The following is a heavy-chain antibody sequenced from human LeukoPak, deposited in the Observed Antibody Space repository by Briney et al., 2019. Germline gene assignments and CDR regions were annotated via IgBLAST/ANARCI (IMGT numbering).Heavy chain of an antibody. V-gene: IGHV1-8*02. J-gene: IGHJ3*02. CDR1: GGTFSSYA. CDR2: MNPNNGNT. Sequence: GASVKVSCKASGGTFSSYAISWVRQATGQGLEWMGWMNPNNGNTGYAQKLQGRVTMTRDTSISTAYMELGSLRSEDTAVYYCVRDTRGAEAADDPFDIWGQGTMVTVSS. D-gene: IGHD6-13*01. CDR3: VRDTRGAEAADDPFDI.